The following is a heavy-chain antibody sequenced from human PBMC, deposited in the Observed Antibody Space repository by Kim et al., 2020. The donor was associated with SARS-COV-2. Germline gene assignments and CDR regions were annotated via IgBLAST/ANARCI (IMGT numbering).Heavy chain of an antibody. CDR2: INPNTGAS. Sequence: ASVKVSCKTTGYSFKGFSIHWVRQAPGLGLEWVGRINPNTGASFVAQKFQGRVTMTRDTSINTAYMDLRGLTSDDTAVYFCARAQQSVVGYYPDYWGQGTLVTVSS. D-gene: IGHD3-3*01. J-gene: IGHJ4*02. V-gene: IGHV1-2*06. CDR3: ARAQQSVVGYYPDY. CDR1: GYSFKGFS.